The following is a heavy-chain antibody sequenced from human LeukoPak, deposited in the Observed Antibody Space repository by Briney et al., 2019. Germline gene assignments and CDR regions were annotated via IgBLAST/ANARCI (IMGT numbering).Heavy chain of an antibody. CDR1: GDSFSSNSAA. CDR2: TYYRSKWYN. J-gene: IGHJ5*02. CDR3: ARVPDYCSGGSCYPPGGWFDP. V-gene: IGHV6-1*01. D-gene: IGHD2-15*01. Sequence: SQTLSLTCAISGDSFSSNSAAWNWIRQSPSRGLEWLGRTYYRSKWYNDYAVSVKSRITINPDTSKNQFSLQLNSVTPEDTAVYYCARVPDYCSGGSCYPPGGWFDPWGQGTLVTVSS.